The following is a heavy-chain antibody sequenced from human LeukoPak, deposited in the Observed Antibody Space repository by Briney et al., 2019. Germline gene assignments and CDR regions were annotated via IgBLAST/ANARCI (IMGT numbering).Heavy chain of an antibody. CDR3: ARDNWNYQAFDI. Sequence: GGSLRLSCAASGFTFSDYYMSWIRQAPGKGLEWVSYISSSGSTIYYADSVKGRFTISRDNAKNSLYLQMNSLRAEDTALYYCARDNWNYQAFDIWGQGTMVTVSS. CDR2: ISSSGSTI. V-gene: IGHV3-11*01. CDR1: GFTFSDYY. D-gene: IGHD1-7*01. J-gene: IGHJ3*02.